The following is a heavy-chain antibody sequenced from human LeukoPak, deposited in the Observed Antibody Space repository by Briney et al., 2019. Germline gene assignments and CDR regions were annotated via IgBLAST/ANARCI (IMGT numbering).Heavy chain of an antibody. V-gene: IGHV3-7*01. J-gene: IGHJ1*01. CDR1: GFTFSSYW. CDR2: IKQGGSEK. D-gene: IGHD3-3*01. Sequence: PGGSLRLSCAASGFTFSSYWMSWVRQAPGKGLEWVANIKQGGSEKYYVDSVKGRFTISRDNAKNSLYLQMNSLRAEDTAVYYCARAYYDFWSGYSLQYFQHWGQGTLVTVSS. CDR3: ARAYYDFWSGYSLQYFQH.